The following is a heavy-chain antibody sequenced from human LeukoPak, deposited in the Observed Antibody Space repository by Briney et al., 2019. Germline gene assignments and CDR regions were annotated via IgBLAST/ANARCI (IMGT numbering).Heavy chain of an antibody. J-gene: IGHJ3*02. V-gene: IGHV3-7*03. D-gene: IGHD6-19*01. Sequence: GGSLRLSCAASGFTFSSYWMSWVRQAPGKGLEWVANIKQDGSEKYYVDSVKGRFTISRDNAKNSLYLQMNSLRAEDTAVYYCARDTVAGPLGAFDIWGQGTMVTVSS. CDR3: ARDTVAGPLGAFDI. CDR1: GFTFSSYW. CDR2: IKQDGSEK.